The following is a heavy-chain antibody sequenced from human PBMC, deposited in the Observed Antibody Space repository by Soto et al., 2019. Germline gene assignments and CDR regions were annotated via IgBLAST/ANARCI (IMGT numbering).Heavy chain of an antibody. CDR3: AKYPHSSGYYDPVDY. D-gene: IGHD3-22*01. J-gene: IGHJ4*02. V-gene: IGHV3-23*01. CDR2: ISGSGGST. Sequence: GGSLRLSCAASGFTFSSYAMSWVRQAPGKGLEWVSAISGSGGSTYYADSVKGRFTISRDNSKNTLYLQMDSLSGDVTAVYYCAKYPHSSGYYDPVDYWGQGT. CDR1: GFTFSSYA.